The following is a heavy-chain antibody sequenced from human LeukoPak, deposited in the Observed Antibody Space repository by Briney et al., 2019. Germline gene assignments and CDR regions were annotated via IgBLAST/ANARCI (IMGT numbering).Heavy chain of an antibody. D-gene: IGHD2-21*01. V-gene: IGHV3-30*04. CDR3: ARDLVDCGGDCNNFRE. CDR1: GFNFSHYG. CDR2: ISYNGRDT. Sequence: GWSLRLSCAASGFNFSHYGLHWCRQAPAKGLEGGAFISYNGRDTYYAASLKGRFTISRDNSRTTLYLQMDRLRLGDTAMYYCARDLVDCGGDCNNFREGGQGTLVTVSS. J-gene: IGHJ4*02.